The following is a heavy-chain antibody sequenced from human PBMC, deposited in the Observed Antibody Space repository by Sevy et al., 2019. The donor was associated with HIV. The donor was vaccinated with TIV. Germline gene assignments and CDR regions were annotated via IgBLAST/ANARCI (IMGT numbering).Heavy chain of an antibody. D-gene: IGHD2-8*01. J-gene: IGHJ4*02. CDR1: GFDFSIYS. Sequence: GGSLRLSCAASGFDFSIYSMSWVRQAPGKGLEWVSTLSFGCGKINYADSVKGRFTISRDNSKSPVYLQMNNMRVDDTAVYYCAREGCTKPHDYWGQGTLVTVSS. CDR3: AREGCTKPHDY. V-gene: IGHV3-23*01. CDR2: LSFGCGKI.